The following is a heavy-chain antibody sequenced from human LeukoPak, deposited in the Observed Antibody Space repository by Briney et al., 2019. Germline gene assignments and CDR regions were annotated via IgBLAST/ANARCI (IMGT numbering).Heavy chain of an antibody. CDR3: AREGSGYSTNFDY. CDR1: GGSISSTSYY. Sequence: SETLSLTCIVPGGSISSTSYYWGWIRQSPGKGLEWIGSIHYRGTTYYNPSLLSRGTISVDTSKNQFSLKLNSVTAADTAVYFCAREGSGYSTNFDYWGQGTLVTVSS. J-gene: IGHJ4*02. V-gene: IGHV4-39*07. D-gene: IGHD3-3*01. CDR2: IHYRGTT.